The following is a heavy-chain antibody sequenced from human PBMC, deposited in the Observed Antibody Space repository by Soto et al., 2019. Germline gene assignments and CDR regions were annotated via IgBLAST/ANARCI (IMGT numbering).Heavy chain of an antibody. CDR2: IKQDGSEK. D-gene: IGHD5-12*01. CDR1: GFTFSSYW. CDR3: ARDLGGWLQYHHGFDY. V-gene: IGHV3-7*01. Sequence: RLSCSASGFTFSSYWMSWVRQAPGKGLEWVSNIKQDGSEKYYVDSVKGRFTISRDNAKNSLYLQMNSLRAEDTAVYYCARDLGGWLQYHHGFDYWGQGTLVTVSS. J-gene: IGHJ4*02.